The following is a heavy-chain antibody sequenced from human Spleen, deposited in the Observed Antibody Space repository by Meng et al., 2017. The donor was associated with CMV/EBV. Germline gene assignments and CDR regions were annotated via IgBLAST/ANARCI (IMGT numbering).Heavy chain of an antibody. J-gene: IGHJ4*02. D-gene: IGHD3-10*01. Sequence: YTFPSYGISWVRQAPGQGLEWMGWISAYNGNTTYAQKLQGRVTMTTDTSTSTAYMELRSLRSDDTAVYYCARGRERFGELLWYYFDYWGQGTLVTVSS. CDR3: ARGRERFGELLWYYFDY. V-gene: IGHV1-18*01. CDR2: ISAYNGNT. CDR1: YTFPSYG.